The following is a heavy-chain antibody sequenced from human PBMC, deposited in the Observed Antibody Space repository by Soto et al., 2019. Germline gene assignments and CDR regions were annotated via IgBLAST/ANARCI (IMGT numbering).Heavy chain of an antibody. CDR2: ISAYNGNT. CDR3: ARDLGGYGDSNFDY. D-gene: IGHD4-17*01. J-gene: IGHJ4*02. Sequence: ASVKLSCKVSGYTFTSYSMSWVREAPGQGLEWMVWISAYNGNTNYAQKLQGRVTMTTDTSTSTAYMELRSLRSDDTAVYYCARDLGGYGDSNFDYWGQGTRVTVS. V-gene: IGHV1-18*04. CDR1: GYTFTSYS.